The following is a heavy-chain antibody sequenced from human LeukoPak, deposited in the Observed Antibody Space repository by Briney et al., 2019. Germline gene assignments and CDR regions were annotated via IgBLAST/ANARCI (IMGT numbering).Heavy chain of an antibody. CDR1: GGSISTSSYY. J-gene: IGHJ4*02. D-gene: IGHD1-26*01. CDR3: ARHVGSENYPRYFDY. CDR2: IYYSGST. V-gene: IGHV4-39*01. Sequence: SETLSLTCTVSGGSISTSSYYWGWIRQPPGKGLEWIGSIYYSGSTFYNPSHKSRVTLSVDTSNNQFSLKLSSVTAADTAAYYCARHVGSENYPRYFDYWGQGPLVTVSS.